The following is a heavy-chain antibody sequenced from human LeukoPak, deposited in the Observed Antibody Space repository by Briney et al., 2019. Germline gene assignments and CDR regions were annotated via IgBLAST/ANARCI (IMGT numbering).Heavy chain of an antibody. J-gene: IGHJ4*02. CDR3: ARGGNSSGFGDGFDY. D-gene: IGHD6-19*01. CDR1: GGSFSGYY. V-gene: IGHV4-34*01. CDR2: INHSGST. Sequence: SETLSLTCAVYGGSFSGYYWSWIRQPPGKGLEWIGEINHSGSTNYNPSLKSRVTISVDTSKNQFSPKLSSVTAADTAVYYCARGGNSSGFGDGFDYWGQGTLVTVSS.